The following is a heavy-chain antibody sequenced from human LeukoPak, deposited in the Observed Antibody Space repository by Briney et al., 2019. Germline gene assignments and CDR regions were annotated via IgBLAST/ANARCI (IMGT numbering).Heavy chain of an antibody. Sequence: GGSLRLSCAASGFTFGSYTMNWVRQAPGKGLEWVAFIRYDGSNKYYADSVKGRFTISRDNSKNTLYLQMNSLRAEDTAVYYCAKDATYCGGDCYPGHFDYWGQGTLVTVSS. V-gene: IGHV3-30*02. CDR2: IRYDGSNK. J-gene: IGHJ4*02. CDR1: GFTFGSYT. CDR3: AKDATYCGGDCYPGHFDY. D-gene: IGHD2-21*02.